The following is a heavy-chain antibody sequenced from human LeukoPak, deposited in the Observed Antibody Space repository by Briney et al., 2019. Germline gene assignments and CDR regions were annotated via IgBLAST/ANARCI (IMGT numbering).Heavy chain of an antibody. V-gene: IGHV4-61*02. CDR1: GGSISSGSYY. J-gene: IGHJ4*02. D-gene: IGHD6-19*01. CDR2: IYTSGST. Sequence: PSETLSLTCTVSGGSISSGSYYWSWIRQPAGKGLEWIGRIYTSGSTNYNPSLKSRVTISVDTSKNQFSLKLSSVTAADTAVYYCAGIAVAGTFDYWGQGTLVTVSS. CDR3: AGIAVAGTFDY.